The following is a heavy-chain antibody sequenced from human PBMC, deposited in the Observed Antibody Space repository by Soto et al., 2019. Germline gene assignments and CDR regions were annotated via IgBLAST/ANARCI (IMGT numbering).Heavy chain of an antibody. V-gene: IGHV3-23*01. J-gene: IGHJ3*02. CDR3: EKVPFMITFGGVDI. CDR2: ISGSGGST. Sequence: GGSLRLSCAASGFTFSSYAMSWVRQAPGKGLEWVSAISGSGGSTYYADSVKGRFTISRDNSKNTLYLQMNSLRAEDTAVYYCEKVPFMITFGGVDIWGQGTMVTVSS. D-gene: IGHD3-16*01. CDR1: GFTFSSYA.